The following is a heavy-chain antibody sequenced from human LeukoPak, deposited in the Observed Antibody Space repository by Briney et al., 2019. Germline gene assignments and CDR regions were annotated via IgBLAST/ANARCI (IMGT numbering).Heavy chain of an antibody. CDR1: GFTFSRYD. CDR2: IWYDETNK. CDR3: ARTKFGDYDLDY. J-gene: IGHJ4*02. V-gene: IGHV3-33*01. D-gene: IGHD4-17*01. Sequence: GGSLRLSCAASGFTFSRYDMHWVRQAPGKGLEWVAVIWYDETNKYYTNSVKGRFTISRDNSKNTLYLQMNSLRAEDTAVYYCARTKFGDYDLDYWGQGTLVTVSS.